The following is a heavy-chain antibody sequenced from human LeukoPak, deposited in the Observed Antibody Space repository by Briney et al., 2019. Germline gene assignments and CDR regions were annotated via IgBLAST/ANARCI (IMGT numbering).Heavy chain of an antibody. D-gene: IGHD3-22*01. CDR2: ISSSSSTI. V-gene: IGHV3-48*01. Sequence: GGSLRRTCAASGFTFSSYSMNWVRQAPGKGLEWVSYISSSSSTIYYADSVKGRFTISRDNAKNSLYLQMNSLRAEDTAVYYCARADSSGYYHPINWGQGTLVTVSS. CDR3: ARADSSGYYHPIN. CDR1: GFTFSSYS. J-gene: IGHJ4*02.